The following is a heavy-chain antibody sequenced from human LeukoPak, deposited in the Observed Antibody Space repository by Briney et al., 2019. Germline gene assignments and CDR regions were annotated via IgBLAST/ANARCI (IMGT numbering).Heavy chain of an antibody. D-gene: IGHD1-26*01. CDR3: ARVGARSFDY. CDR1: GGSISSYY. V-gene: IGHV4-4*07. J-gene: IGHJ4*02. Sequence: SETLSLTCTVSGGSISSYYWSWIRQPAGKGLEWIGRISTSANTNYNPSLKSRVTMSVDTSKNQFSLKLSSVTAADTAVYYCARVGARSFDYWGQGTLVSVSS. CDR2: ISTSANT.